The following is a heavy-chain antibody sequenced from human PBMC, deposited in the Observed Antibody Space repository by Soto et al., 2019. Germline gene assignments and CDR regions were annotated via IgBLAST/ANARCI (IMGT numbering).Heavy chain of an antibody. Sequence: GESLKISCKGSGYSFTSYWIGWVRQMPGKGLEWMGIIYPGDSDTRYSPSFQGQVTLSADKSISTAYLQWSSLKASDTAMYYCATLVLPSLDPRGPASSPWGQGTLVTVSS. J-gene: IGHJ5*02. CDR1: GYSFTSYW. D-gene: IGHD3-10*01. CDR2: IYPGDSDT. CDR3: ATLVLPSLDPRGPASSP. V-gene: IGHV5-51*01.